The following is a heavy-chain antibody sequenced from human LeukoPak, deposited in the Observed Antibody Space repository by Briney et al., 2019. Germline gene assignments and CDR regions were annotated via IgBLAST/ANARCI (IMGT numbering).Heavy chain of an antibody. Sequence: GESLKISCKGSGYSFTSYRIGWVRQMPGKGLEWMGIIYPGDSDTRYSPPFQGQVTISADKSISTAYLQWSSLRASDTAMYYCAIRRGATVTDFDYWGQGTLVTVSS. V-gene: IGHV5-51*01. J-gene: IGHJ4*02. CDR1: GYSFTSYR. CDR3: AIRRGATVTDFDY. CDR2: IYPGDSDT. D-gene: IGHD4-17*01.